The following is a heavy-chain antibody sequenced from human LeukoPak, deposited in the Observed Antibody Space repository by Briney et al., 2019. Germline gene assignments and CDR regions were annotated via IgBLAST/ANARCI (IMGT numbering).Heavy chain of an antibody. CDR2: IYYSGST. CDR1: GGSISSYY. Sequence: SETLSLTCTVSGGSISSYYWSWIRQPPGKGLEWIGYIYYSGSTIYNPSLKSRVTISVDTSKNQFSLKLSSVTAADTALYFCARGGWPQGDAFDIWGQGTMVTVSS. D-gene: IGHD2-15*01. CDR3: ARGGWPQGDAFDI. J-gene: IGHJ3*02. V-gene: IGHV4-59*12.